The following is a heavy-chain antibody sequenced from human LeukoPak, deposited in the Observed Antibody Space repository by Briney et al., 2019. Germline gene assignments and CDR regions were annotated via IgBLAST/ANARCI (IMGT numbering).Heavy chain of an antibody. CDR3: AREGTHYGSGSYYDDAFDI. J-gene: IGHJ3*02. V-gene: IGHV3-11*01. CDR2: MTTSGNIK. D-gene: IGHD3-10*01. CDR1: GLTLSDDY. Sequence: GGSLRLSCAASGLTLSDDYMTWVRQAPGKGLESVLIMTTSGNIKSSADSVKGRFTISRDNANNILHLQMNSLRAEDTAVYYCAREGTHYGSGSYYDDAFDIWGQGTMVTVSS.